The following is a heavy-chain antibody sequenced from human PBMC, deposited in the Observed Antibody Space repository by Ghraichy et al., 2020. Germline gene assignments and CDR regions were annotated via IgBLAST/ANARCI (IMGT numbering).Heavy chain of an antibody. CDR2: IDHSGNT. Sequence: GSLSLTCAVYGGSFSGHYCSWIRQPPGKGLEWIGEIDHSGNTNYNPSLKSRVTISGDTSKNQFSLKLSSVTAADTAMYYCARGGTYRDFWSEDSWGQGTLVTVSS. V-gene: IGHV4-34*01. CDR1: GGSFSGHY. CDR3: ARGGTYRDFWSEDS. J-gene: IGHJ4*02. D-gene: IGHD3-3*01.